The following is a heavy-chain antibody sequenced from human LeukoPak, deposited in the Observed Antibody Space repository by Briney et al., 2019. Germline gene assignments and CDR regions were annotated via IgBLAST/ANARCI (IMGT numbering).Heavy chain of an antibody. J-gene: IGHJ6*02. CDR2: IYYSGST. CDR1: GGSISSSSYY. Sequence: SETLSLTCTVSGGSISSSSYYWGWIRQPPGKGLEWIGSIYYSGSTYYNPSLKSQVTISVDTSKNQFSLKLSSVTAADTAVYYCAREGYDFWSGYVVKYGMDVWGQGTTVTVSS. CDR3: AREGYDFWSGYVVKYGMDV. D-gene: IGHD3-3*01. V-gene: IGHV4-39*02.